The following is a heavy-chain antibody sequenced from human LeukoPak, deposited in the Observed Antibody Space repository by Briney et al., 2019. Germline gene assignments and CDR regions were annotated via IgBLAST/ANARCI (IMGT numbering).Heavy chain of an antibody. Sequence: PSETLSLTCTVSGGSISHYFWSWIRQPPGKALEWIGYIYYSGSTNYNPSLKSRVTISVDPSKNQFSLKLSSVTAADTAVYYCARVLQYQLLFDYWGQGTLVTVSS. V-gene: IGHV4-59*01. D-gene: IGHD2-2*01. CDR1: GGSISHYF. J-gene: IGHJ4*02. CDR2: IYYSGST. CDR3: ARVLQYQLLFDY.